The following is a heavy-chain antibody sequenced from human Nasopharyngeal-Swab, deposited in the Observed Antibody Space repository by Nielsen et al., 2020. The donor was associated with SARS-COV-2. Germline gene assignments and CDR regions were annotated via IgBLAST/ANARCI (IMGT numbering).Heavy chain of an antibody. V-gene: IGHV2-26*01. Sequence: SGPTLVKPTETLTLTCTVSGFSLSNARMGVSWIRQPPGKALEWLAHIFSNDEKSYSTSLKRRLTISKDTSKSQVVLTMTNMDPVDTATYYCARIPVGYSSGWIFAFDIWGQGTMVTVSS. CDR2: IFSNDEK. CDR1: GFSLSNARMG. D-gene: IGHD6-19*01. J-gene: IGHJ3*02. CDR3: ARIPVGYSSGWIFAFDI.